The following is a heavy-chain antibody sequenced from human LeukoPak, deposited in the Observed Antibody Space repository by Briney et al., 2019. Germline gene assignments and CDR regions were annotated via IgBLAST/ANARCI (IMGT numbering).Heavy chain of an antibody. D-gene: IGHD6-13*01. CDR2: IYYSGST. V-gene: IGHV4-30-4*01. Sequence: SETLSLTCTVSGGSISSGDYYWSWIRQPPGKGLEWIGYIYYSGSTYYNPSLKSRATISVDTSKNQFSLKLSSVTAADTAVYYCASSIAAAGPFEHWGQGTLVTVSS. CDR1: GGSISSGDYY. CDR3: ASSIAAAGPFEH. J-gene: IGHJ1*01.